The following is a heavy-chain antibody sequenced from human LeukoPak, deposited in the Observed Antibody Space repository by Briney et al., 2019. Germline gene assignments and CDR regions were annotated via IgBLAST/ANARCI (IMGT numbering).Heavy chain of an antibody. J-gene: IGHJ6*02. V-gene: IGHV3-30-3*01. Sequence: PGGSLRLSCAASGFTFSSYAMSWVRQAPGKGLEWVAVISYDGSNKYYADSVKGRFTISRDNSKNTLYLQMNSLRAEDTAVYYCARVIKSSGWYRLYYYYYYGMDVWGQGTTVTVSS. CDR2: ISYDGSNK. CDR1: GFTFSSYA. CDR3: ARVIKSSGWYRLYYYYYYGMDV. D-gene: IGHD6-19*01.